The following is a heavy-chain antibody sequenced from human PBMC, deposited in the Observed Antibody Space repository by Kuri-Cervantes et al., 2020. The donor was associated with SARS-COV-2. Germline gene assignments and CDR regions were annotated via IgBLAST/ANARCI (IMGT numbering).Heavy chain of an antibody. J-gene: IGHJ4*02. D-gene: IGHD6-6*01. Sequence: GESLKISCAVSGLTVNEAWMGWVRQAPGRGLEWVGRLQSKSDGGTPDYAAPVKGRFTISGDESKNTLKLQMNSLKTEDTALYYCTTDRAITVRPLFDSWGQGTLVTVSS. CDR3: TTDRAITVRPLFDS. CDR2: LQSKSDGGTP. CDR1: GLTVNEAW. V-gene: IGHV3-15*01.